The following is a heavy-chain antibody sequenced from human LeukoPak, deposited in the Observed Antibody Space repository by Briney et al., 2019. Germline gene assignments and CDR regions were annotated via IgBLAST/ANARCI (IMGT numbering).Heavy chain of an antibody. J-gene: IGHJ2*01. V-gene: IGHV3-33*06. CDR3: AKERGGQDWDFDL. CDR1: GLNFNDYD. Sequence: GGSLRLSCAASGLNFNDYDMDWVRQAPGKGLEWVAVIWDDGSNKYYAESVKGRFTISRDISKNMLYLQMNSLRVEDTAVYYCAKERGGQDWDFDLWGRGTVVTVSS. CDR2: IWDDGSNK. D-gene: IGHD3-10*01.